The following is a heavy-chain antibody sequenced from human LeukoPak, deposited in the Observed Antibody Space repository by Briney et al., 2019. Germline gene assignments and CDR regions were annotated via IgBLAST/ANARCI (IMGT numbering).Heavy chain of an antibody. D-gene: IGHD6-25*01. Sequence: SETLSLTCSVSAGSISNGDNYWGWIRQAPGKGLDWIGCIFYGGSTHYDPSLKSRATISVDTSKNQFSLKLTSVTAADAAIYYCARQLPTAAADTRGYFGYWGQGTVVTVSS. V-gene: IGHV4-39*01. CDR3: ARQLPTAAADTRGYFGY. CDR2: IFYGGST. J-gene: IGHJ4*01. CDR1: AGSISNGDNY.